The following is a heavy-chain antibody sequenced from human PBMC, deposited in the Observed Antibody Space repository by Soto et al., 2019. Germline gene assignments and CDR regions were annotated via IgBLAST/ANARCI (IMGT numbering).Heavy chain of an antibody. V-gene: IGHV5-51*01. CDR2: IYPGDSDT. CDR1: GYSFTNYW. Sequence: PGESLKISCKASGYSFTNYWIGWVRQMPGKGLEWMGIIYPGDSDTRYSPSFQGQVTISADKSISTAYLQWSSLKASDTAMYYCARRQGVRVLTYYNGMDVWGQGTTVTVSS. D-gene: IGHD3-9*01. CDR3: ARRQGVRVLTYYNGMDV. J-gene: IGHJ6*02.